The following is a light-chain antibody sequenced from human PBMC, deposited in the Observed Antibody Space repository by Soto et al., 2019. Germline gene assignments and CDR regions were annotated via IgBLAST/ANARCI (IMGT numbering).Light chain of an antibody. Sequence: DIPMTQSPSSLSASVGGRVTITCRASQSISSYLNWYQQNPGKAPKLLIYYASSLQSGVPSRFSGSGSGTDFTLTINSLQPEDFATYYCQQYNVYSTFGGGTKVEIK. CDR1: QSISSY. J-gene: IGKJ4*01. CDR2: YAS. CDR3: QQYNVYST. V-gene: IGKV1-39*01.